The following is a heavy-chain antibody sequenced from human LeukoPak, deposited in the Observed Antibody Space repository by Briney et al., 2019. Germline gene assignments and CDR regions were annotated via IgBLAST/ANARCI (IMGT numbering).Heavy chain of an antibody. CDR1: GFTFSNCG. CDR2: ITGSGGST. D-gene: IGHD4-17*01. Sequence: GGSLRLSCAASGFTFSNCGLSWVRQAPGKGLEWVSGITGSGGSTYYADSVKGRFTISRDNSKNTLYLQMNSLRAEDTAVYYRAKYDYGDYGGGFDYWGQGTLVTVSS. J-gene: IGHJ4*02. CDR3: AKYDYGDYGGGFDY. V-gene: IGHV3-23*01.